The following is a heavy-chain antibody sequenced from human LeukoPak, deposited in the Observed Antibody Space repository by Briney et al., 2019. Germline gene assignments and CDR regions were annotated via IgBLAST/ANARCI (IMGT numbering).Heavy chain of an antibody. D-gene: IGHD3-10*01. V-gene: IGHV3-23*01. Sequence: GGSLRLSCAASGFTFSTYAMSWVRQAPGKGLEWVSTISGNGGDTYYADSVKGRFTISRDNSKNTLYLQMNSLRVEDTAVYYCAKCDGSGSYDDYWGQGTLVTVSP. J-gene: IGHJ4*02. CDR1: GFTFSTYA. CDR2: ISGNGGDT. CDR3: AKCDGSGSYDDY.